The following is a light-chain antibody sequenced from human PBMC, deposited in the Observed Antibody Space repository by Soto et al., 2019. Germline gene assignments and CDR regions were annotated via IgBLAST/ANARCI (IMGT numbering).Light chain of an antibody. CDR2: GTS. V-gene: IGKV3D-20*02. CDR1: QGVSSSY. Sequence: GVTQSVVTVSLSTGERASLSCRAIQGVSSSYLAWYQQKPGQAPRLLISGTSTRATGIPDRFSGSGSGTDFTLTISCLVPENFAVYYWQQRCNWPAIPFADGTRLAIK. J-gene: IGKJ5*01. CDR3: QQRCNWPAIP.